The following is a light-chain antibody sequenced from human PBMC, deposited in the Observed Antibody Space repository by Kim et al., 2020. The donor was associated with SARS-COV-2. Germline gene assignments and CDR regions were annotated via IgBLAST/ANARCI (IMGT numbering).Light chain of an antibody. CDR2: KAS. CDR3: QQYNYFSWT. J-gene: IGKJ1*01. CDR1: QSINTW. V-gene: IGKV1-5*03. Sequence: DIQMTQSPSILPASVGDSVTITCRASQSINTWLAWYQQKPGQAPKLLIHKASTLQSGVPSRFSGSGSGTDFILSISSLQPDDFAYYYCQQYNYFSWTFGQGTKVDIK.